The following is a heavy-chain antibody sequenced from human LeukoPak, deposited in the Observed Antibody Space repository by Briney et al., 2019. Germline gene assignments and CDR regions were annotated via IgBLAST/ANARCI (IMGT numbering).Heavy chain of an antibody. D-gene: IGHD3-9*01. V-gene: IGHV4-34*01. CDR2: INHSGST. CDR1: GGSFSGYY. CDR3: AREGDDILSY. J-gene: IGHJ4*02. Sequence: PSESLSLTCAVYGGSFSGYYWSWIRQPPGKGLEGGGEINHSGSTNYNPSLKSRVTISVDTSKNQFSLKLSSVTAADTAVYYCAREGDDILSYWGQGTLVTVSS.